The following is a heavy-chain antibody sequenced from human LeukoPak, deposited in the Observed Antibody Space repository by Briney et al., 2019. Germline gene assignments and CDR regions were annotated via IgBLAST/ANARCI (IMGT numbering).Heavy chain of an antibody. J-gene: IGHJ4*02. D-gene: IGHD3-22*01. V-gene: IGHV3-21*06. CDR1: GFTFSSYA. CDR3: ARRGYHDSSGYDY. CDR2: ISDRSADI. Sequence: PGGSLRLSCAASGFTFSSYAMNWVRQAPGKGLEWVSSISDRSADIYYADSVKGRFTISRDNAKNSVFLQMNNLRVEDTAIYYCARRGYHDSSGYDYWGQGTPVTVSS.